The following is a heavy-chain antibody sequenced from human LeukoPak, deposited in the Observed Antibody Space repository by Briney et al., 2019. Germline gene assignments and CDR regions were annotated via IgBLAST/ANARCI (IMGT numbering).Heavy chain of an antibody. J-gene: IGHJ4*02. Sequence: PGGSLRLSCAASGFTFDDYCMSWVRQAPGKGLEWVSGINWNGGSTGYADSVKGRFTISRDNAKNSLYMEMNSLRAEDAALYYCARGLLRYFDWLPACFDYWGQGTLVTVSS. D-gene: IGHD3-9*01. CDR3: ARGLLRYFDWLPACFDY. CDR2: INWNGGST. V-gene: IGHV3-20*04. CDR1: GFTFDDYC.